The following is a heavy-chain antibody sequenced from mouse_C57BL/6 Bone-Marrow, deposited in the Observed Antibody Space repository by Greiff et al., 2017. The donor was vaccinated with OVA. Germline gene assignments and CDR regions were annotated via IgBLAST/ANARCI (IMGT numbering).Heavy chain of an antibody. J-gene: IGHJ4*01. D-gene: IGHD1-1*01. Sequence: EVQGVESGGGLVQSGRSLRLSCATSGFTFSDFYMEWVRQAPGKGLEWIAASRNKANDYTTEYSASVKGRFIVSRDTSPSILYLQMNALRAEDTAIYYCARDALVSSEAMDYWGQGTTVTVSS. CDR2: SRNKANDYTT. CDR1: GFTFSDFY. CDR3: ARDALVSSEAMDY. V-gene: IGHV7-1*01.